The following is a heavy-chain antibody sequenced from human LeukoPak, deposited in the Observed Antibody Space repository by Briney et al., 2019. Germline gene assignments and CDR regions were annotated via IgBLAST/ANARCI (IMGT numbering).Heavy chain of an antibody. V-gene: IGHV3-23*01. CDR3: AKDRMRYCSGGICYPLDY. CDR2: ISGSGGST. Sequence: GGSLRPSCAASGFTFSSYAMSWVRQAPGKGLEWVSAISGSGGSTYYADSVKGRFTISRDNSKNTLYLQMNSLRAEDTAVYYCAKDRMRYCSGGICYPLDYWGQGTLVTVSS. D-gene: IGHD2-15*01. CDR1: GFTFSSYA. J-gene: IGHJ4*02.